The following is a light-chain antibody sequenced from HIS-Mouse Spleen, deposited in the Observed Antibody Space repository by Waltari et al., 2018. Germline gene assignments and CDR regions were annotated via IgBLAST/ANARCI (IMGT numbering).Light chain of an antibody. CDR1: QSVLYSSNNKNY. CDR2: WAS. J-gene: IGKJ1*01. CDR3: QQYYSTPPT. V-gene: IGKV4-1*01. Sequence: DIVMTQSPDSLAVSLCERATIHCKSSQSVLYSSNNKNYLAWYQQKPGQPPKLLIYWASTRESGVPDRFSGSGSGTDFTLTISSLQAEDVAVYYCQQYYSTPPTFGQGTKVEIK.